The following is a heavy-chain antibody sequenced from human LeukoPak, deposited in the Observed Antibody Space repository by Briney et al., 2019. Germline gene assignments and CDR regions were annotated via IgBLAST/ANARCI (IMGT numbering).Heavy chain of an antibody. Sequence: GGSLRLSFTASGFTFGDYVMNWVRQAPGKGLEWVGFIRSKGYGGTTEYAASVKGRFMISRDDSKSIAYLQMNSLKTEDTAVYLCTRAGVTTNWSDPWGQGTLVTVSS. J-gene: IGHJ5*02. CDR1: GFTFGDYV. CDR3: TRAGVTTNWSDP. D-gene: IGHD2-8*01. V-gene: IGHV3-49*04. CDR2: IRSKGYGGTT.